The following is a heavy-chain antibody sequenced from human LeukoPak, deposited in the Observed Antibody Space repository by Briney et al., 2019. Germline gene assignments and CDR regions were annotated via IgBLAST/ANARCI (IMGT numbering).Heavy chain of an antibody. Sequence: SETLSLTCAVSGYSISRGYYWALIRQPPGKGLEWIGTVYHTGSTYYKPSLDSRVTISVDTSKNEFSLNLKSVTAADTAVYYCARAGWIITSGIDYWGQGALVTVSS. J-gene: IGHJ4*02. CDR1: GYSISRGYY. CDR2: VYHTGST. V-gene: IGHV4-38-2*01. D-gene: IGHD3-10*01. CDR3: ARAGWIITSGIDY.